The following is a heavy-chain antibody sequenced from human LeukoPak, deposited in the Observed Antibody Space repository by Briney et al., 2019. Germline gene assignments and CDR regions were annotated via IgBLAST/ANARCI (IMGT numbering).Heavy chain of an antibody. J-gene: IGHJ4*02. CDR1: GFTFSNYY. CDR2: INHSGST. V-gene: IGHV4-34*01. CDR3: ASGENFLKLFDY. D-gene: IGHD1-7*01. Sequence: GSLRLSCVASGFTFSNYYMTWIRQAPGKGLEWIGEINHSGSTNYNPSLKSRVTISVDTSKNQFSLKLSSVTAADTAVYYCASGENFLKLFDYWGQGTLVTVSS.